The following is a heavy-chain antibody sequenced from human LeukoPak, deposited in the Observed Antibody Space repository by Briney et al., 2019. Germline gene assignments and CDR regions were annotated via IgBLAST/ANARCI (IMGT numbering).Heavy chain of an antibody. D-gene: IGHD6-13*01. CDR3: ARALGSSLDY. Sequence: AGGSLRLSCAASGFTFSSYRMNWVRQAPGKGLEWVSSISSSSYIYYADSVKGRFTISRDNAKNSLYLQMNSLRAEDTAVYYCARALGSSLDYWGQGTLVTVSS. V-gene: IGHV3-21*01. CDR1: GFTFSSYR. J-gene: IGHJ4*02. CDR2: ISSSSYI.